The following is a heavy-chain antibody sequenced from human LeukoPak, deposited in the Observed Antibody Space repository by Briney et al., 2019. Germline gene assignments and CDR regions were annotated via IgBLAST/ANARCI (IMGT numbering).Heavy chain of an antibody. CDR3: ARCDLMGASGLDY. D-gene: IGHD1-26*01. Sequence: SETLSLTCTVSGGSVSSDSYYWSWIRQPPGKGPEWIGYIYYSGSTNYNPSLKSRVTISVDTSKNQFSLKLSSVTAADTAVYYCARCDLMGASGLDYWGQGTLVTVSS. CDR1: GGSVSSDSYY. V-gene: IGHV4-61*01. CDR2: IYYSGST. J-gene: IGHJ4*02.